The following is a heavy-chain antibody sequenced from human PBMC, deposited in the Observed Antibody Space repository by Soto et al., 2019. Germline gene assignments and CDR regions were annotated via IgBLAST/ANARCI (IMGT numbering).Heavy chain of an antibody. J-gene: IGHJ6*02. Sequence: DVQLVESGGGLVKPGGSLRLSCAASGFIFSSHNMNWVRQAPGKGLEWVSAITGSSSYIFYADSVKGQFTISRDNAKNTVYLQMNSLRAEDTGVYYCARLVASETGYGMDVWGQGPTVTVSS. D-gene: IGHD3-9*01. CDR2: ITGSSSYI. CDR1: GFIFSSHN. CDR3: ARLVASETGYGMDV. V-gene: IGHV3-21*06.